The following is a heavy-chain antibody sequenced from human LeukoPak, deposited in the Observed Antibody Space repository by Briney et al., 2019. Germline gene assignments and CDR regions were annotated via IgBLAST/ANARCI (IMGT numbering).Heavy chain of an antibody. V-gene: IGHV4-30-2*01. J-gene: IGHJ4*02. Sequence: SQTLSLTCAVSGGSISSGSYSWSWIRQPPGKGLEWIGYIYHSGSTYYNPSLKSRVTISVDRSKNQFSLKLSSVTAADTAVYYCARQRTKYSSSWHGGYFDYWGQGTLVTVSS. CDR1: GGSISSGSYS. D-gene: IGHD6-13*01. CDR2: IYHSGST. CDR3: ARQRTKYSSSWHGGYFDY.